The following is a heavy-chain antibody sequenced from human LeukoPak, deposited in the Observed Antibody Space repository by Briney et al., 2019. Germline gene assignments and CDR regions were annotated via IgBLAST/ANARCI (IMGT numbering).Heavy chain of an antibody. Sequence: GGSLRLSCAASGFTFTTYWMSWVRQAPGKGLEWVSSISSSSSYIYYADSVKGRFTISRDNAKNSLYLQMNSLRAEDTAVYYCARDVYYGSGSPRLDYWGQGTLVTVSS. CDR2: ISSSSSYI. D-gene: IGHD3-10*01. CDR1: GFTFTTYW. CDR3: ARDVYYGSGSPRLDY. V-gene: IGHV3-21*01. J-gene: IGHJ4*02.